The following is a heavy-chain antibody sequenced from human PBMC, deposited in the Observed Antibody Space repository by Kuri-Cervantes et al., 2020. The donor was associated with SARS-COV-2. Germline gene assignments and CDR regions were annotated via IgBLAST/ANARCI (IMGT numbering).Heavy chain of an antibody. J-gene: IGHJ4*02. Sequence: GGSLRLSCVASGFTFSSHAMIWVRQAPGKGLEWVSSISGSGGATYYADSAKGRFTISRDNSKNTLSLQMNSLRAEDTAVYYCAKPLGYSGYDPPDYWVQGTLVTVSS. CDR1: GFTFSSHA. CDR3: AKPLGYSGYDPPDY. CDR2: ISGSGGAT. D-gene: IGHD5-12*01. V-gene: IGHV3-23*01.